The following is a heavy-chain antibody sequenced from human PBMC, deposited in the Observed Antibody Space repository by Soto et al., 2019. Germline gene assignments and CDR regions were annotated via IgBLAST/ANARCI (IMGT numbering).Heavy chain of an antibody. CDR1: GFTFSSYA. CDR2: ISGSGGST. CDR3: AKIGGQWLVEYNWFDP. D-gene: IGHD6-19*01. Sequence: PGGSLRLSCAASGFTFSSYAMSWVRQAPGKGLEWVSAISGSGGSTYYADSVKGRFTISRDNSKNTLYLQMNSLRAEDTAVYYCAKIGGQWLVEYNWFDPWGQGTLVIVSS. V-gene: IGHV3-23*01. J-gene: IGHJ5*02.